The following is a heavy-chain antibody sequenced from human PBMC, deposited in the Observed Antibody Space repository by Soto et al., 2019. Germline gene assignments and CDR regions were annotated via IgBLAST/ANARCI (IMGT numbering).Heavy chain of an antibody. J-gene: IGHJ4*02. CDR1: GFSLSTDDVG. Sequence: SGPTLVNPTQTLTLTCTFSGFSLSTDDVGVGWIRQPPGKALDWLAVIYWDDDKRYSPSLKSRLTITKDTSKNQVLLTMTNMDPVDTATYFCARSKYSISSFDYWGQGAMVTVSS. V-gene: IGHV2-5*02. CDR2: IYWDDDK. CDR3: ARSKYSISSFDY. D-gene: IGHD6-6*01.